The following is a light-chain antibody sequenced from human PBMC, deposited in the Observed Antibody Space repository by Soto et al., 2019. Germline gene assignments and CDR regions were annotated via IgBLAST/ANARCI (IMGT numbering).Light chain of an antibody. CDR3: SSYTGTSTGV. CDR2: DVS. J-gene: IGLJ1*01. CDR1: SSDVGGYNY. V-gene: IGLV2-14*03. Sequence: QSVLTQPASVSGSPGQSITISCTGTSSDVGGYNYVSWYQHHPGKAPKLMIYDVSNRPSGVSNRFSGSKSGNTASLTISWFQAEDEADYYCSSYTGTSTGVFGTGTKVTVL.